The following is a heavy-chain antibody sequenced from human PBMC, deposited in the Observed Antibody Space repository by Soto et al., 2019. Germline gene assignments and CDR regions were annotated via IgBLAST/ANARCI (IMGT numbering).Heavy chain of an antibody. CDR1: GYSFTSYW. D-gene: IGHD2-2*01. Sequence: PGESLKISCKGSGYSFTSYWIGWVRQMPGKGLEWMGIIYPGDSDTRYSPSFQGQVTISADKSISTAYLQWSSLKASDTAMYYCARPSAPYCSSTSCYVEDYYGMDVWGQGTTVTVSS. CDR3: ARPSAPYCSSTSCYVEDYYGMDV. J-gene: IGHJ6*02. V-gene: IGHV5-51*01. CDR2: IYPGDSDT.